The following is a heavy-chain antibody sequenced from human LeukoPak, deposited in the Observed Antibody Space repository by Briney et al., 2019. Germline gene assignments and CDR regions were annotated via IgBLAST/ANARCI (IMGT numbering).Heavy chain of an antibody. Sequence: PSETLSLTCTVSGGSISSSSYYWGWIRQPPGKGLEWIGEVNHSGSTNYNPSLKSRVTISVDTSKNQFSLKLSSVTAADTAVYYCARPPHSNYGSGSYFSYWGQGTLVTVSS. CDR2: VNHSGST. CDR3: ARPPHSNYGSGSYFSY. J-gene: IGHJ4*02. D-gene: IGHD3-10*01. CDR1: GGSISSSSYY. V-gene: IGHV4-39*07.